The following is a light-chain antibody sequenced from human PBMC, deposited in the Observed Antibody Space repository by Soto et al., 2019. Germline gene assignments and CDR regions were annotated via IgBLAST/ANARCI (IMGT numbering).Light chain of an antibody. J-gene: IGKJ1*01. CDR3: LQNNSYPVT. CDR1: QTINSW. V-gene: IGKV1-5*01. CDR2: DAS. Sequence: DIQMTQSPSTLSASVGDRVTITCRASQTINSWLAWYQQKPGKAPKVLIFDASSLKTGVPSRFSGSGSGTEFTLTISNLQPDDFATYYCLQNNSYPVTFGQGTKVDIK.